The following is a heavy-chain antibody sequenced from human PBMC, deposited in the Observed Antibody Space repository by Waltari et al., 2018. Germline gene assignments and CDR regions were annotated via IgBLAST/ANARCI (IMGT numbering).Heavy chain of an antibody. CDR1: GYTFTGYY. Sequence: QVQLVQSGAEVKKPGASVKVSCKASGYTFTGYYMHWVRQAPGQGLEWMGWINPNSGGTNDAQKVQGRVTMTRDTSISTAYMELSRLRSDDTAVYYCARDWPPAYCGGDCAFDYWGQGTLVTVSS. J-gene: IGHJ4*02. V-gene: IGHV1-2*02. CDR2: INPNSGGT. D-gene: IGHD2-21*01. CDR3: ARDWPPAYCGGDCAFDY.